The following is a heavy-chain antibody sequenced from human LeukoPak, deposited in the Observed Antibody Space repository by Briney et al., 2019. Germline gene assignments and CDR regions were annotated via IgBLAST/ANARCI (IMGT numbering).Heavy chain of an antibody. V-gene: IGHV3-48*03. CDR2: ISSNGSVI. CDR3: ASRVVGARFDY. CDR1: GFTFSNYE. J-gene: IGHJ4*02. D-gene: IGHD1-26*01. Sequence: PGGSLRLSCAASGFTFSNYEMNWVRQAPGKGLEWVSFISSNGSVIFYADSVKGRFTISRDNAKSSLYLEMNSLRAEDTAIYYCASRVVGARFDYWGQGTLVTVSS.